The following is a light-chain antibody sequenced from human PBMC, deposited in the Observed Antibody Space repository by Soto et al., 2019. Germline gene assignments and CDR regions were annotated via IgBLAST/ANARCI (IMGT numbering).Light chain of an antibody. CDR3: MQGTHWPPWK. CDR2: NVS. CDR1: QSLVHSDGNTY. V-gene: IGKV2-30*02. Sequence: DVVMTQSPLSLPVTLGQPASISCRSSQSLVHSDGNTYLNWFQQRPGQSPRRLIYNVSDRDSGVPDRFSGSGSGTDFTLNISRVEAEDVGGYYCMQGTHWPPWKFGQGTKVEIK. J-gene: IGKJ1*01.